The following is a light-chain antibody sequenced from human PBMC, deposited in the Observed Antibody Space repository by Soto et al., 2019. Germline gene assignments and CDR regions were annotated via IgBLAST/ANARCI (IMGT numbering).Light chain of an antibody. V-gene: IGKV3-20*01. CDR3: QQFGTSPT. Sequence: EIVMTQSPATLSVSPGERATLSCRASQSVSSSYLAWYQQKPGQAPRLLIYGASSRATGIPDRFSGSESGTDFTLTISRLEPEDFAVYYCQQFGTSPTFGGGTKVEIK. CDR2: GAS. J-gene: IGKJ4*01. CDR1: QSVSSSY.